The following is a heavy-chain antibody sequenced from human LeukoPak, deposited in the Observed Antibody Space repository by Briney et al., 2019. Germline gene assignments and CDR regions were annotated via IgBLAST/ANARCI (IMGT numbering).Heavy chain of an antibody. CDR1: GFTFSSYW. J-gene: IGHJ3*02. V-gene: IGHV3-7*01. CDR3: AREDLGYCSSTSCYTSDAFDI. Sequence: PGGSLRLSCAASGFTFSSYWMSWVRQAPGKGLEWVANIKQDGSEKYYVDSVKGRFTISRDNAKNSLYLQMNSLRAEDTAVYYCAREDLGYCSSTSCYTSDAFDIWGQGTMVTVSS. D-gene: IGHD2-2*02. CDR2: IKQDGSEK.